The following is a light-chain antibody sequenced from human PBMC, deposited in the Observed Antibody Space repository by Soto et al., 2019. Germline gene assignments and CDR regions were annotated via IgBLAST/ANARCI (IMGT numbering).Light chain of an antibody. V-gene: IGKV3-20*01. CDR3: QQYGSSPFT. J-gene: IGKJ3*01. Sequence: EIVLTQSPGTLSLSPGERATLSCRASQSVSSSYLAWYQQKPGQAPRLLIYGASSRATGIPVRFSGSGSGTDFTLTISRLEPEDFAVYYCQQYGSSPFTFGHGTKVDIK. CDR1: QSVSSSY. CDR2: GAS.